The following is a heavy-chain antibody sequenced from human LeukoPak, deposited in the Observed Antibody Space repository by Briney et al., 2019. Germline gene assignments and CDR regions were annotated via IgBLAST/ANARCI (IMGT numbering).Heavy chain of an antibody. CDR2: ISIYNGKI. V-gene: IGHV1-18*01. J-gene: IGHJ3*02. CDR3: ARWDYYDSRTFDI. D-gene: IGHD3-22*01. CDR1: GGTFTSYA. Sequence: GASVKVSCKASGGTFTSYAISWVGQAPGQGREGMGWISIYNGKINYAQKFQGRVTMTTDTSTSTAYMELRSLRSADTAVYYCARWDYYDSRTFDIWGQGTMVTVSS.